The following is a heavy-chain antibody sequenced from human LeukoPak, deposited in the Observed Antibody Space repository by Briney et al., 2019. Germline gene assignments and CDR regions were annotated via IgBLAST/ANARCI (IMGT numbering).Heavy chain of an antibody. CDR3: ARVGPLAVAGHNWFDP. Sequence: ASVKVSCKASGYTFTSYGISWVRQAPGQGLGWMGWISAYNGNTNYAQKLQGRVTMTTDTSTSTAYMELRSLRSDDTAVYYCARVGPLAVAGHNWFDPWGQGTLVTVSS. CDR1: GYTFTSYG. CDR2: ISAYNGNT. J-gene: IGHJ5*02. V-gene: IGHV1-18*01. D-gene: IGHD6-19*01.